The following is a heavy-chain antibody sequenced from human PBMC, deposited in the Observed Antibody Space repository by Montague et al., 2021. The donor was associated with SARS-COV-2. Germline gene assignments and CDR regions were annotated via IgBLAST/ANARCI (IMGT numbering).Heavy chain of an antibody. V-gene: IGHV4-34*01. Sequence: SETLSLTCDVYGGSFSRYFWSWIRQPPGRGPELIGHISPTGSTRXNPSLDSRVTISLDTSKSRLSLELTSVTVADTSIYFCVGAPNEYYFDYWGQGTPVSVSS. CDR2: ISPTGST. J-gene: IGHJ4*02. CDR3: VGAPNEYYFDY. CDR1: GGSFSRYF. D-gene: IGHD3-16*01.